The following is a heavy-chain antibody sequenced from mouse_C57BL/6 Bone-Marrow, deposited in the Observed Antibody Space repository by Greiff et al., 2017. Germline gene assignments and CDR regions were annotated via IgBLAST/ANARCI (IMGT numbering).Heavy chain of an antibody. CDR3: ARGLYYDYGGWYFDV. D-gene: IGHD2-4*01. V-gene: IGHV1-56*01. J-gene: IGHJ1*03. CDR2: IFPGSGST. CDR1: GYTFTSHW. Sequence: QVQLQQSGPELVRPGASVKISCKAPGYTFTSHWMQWVRQRPGQGLEWIGEIFPGSGSTYYNEKFKGKATLTVDTSSSTAYMQLSSLTSEDSAVYFWARGLYYDYGGWYFDVWGTGTTVTVSS.